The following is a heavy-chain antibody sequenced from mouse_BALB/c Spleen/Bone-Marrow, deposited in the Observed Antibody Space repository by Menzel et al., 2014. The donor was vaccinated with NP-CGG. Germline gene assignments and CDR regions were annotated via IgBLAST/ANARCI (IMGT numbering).Heavy chain of an antibody. J-gene: IGHJ1*01. V-gene: IGHV1-5*01. CDR1: GYSFTSYW. Sequence: EVQLQQPGMVLTRPGAYGKMSCKASGYSFTSYWMHWVKQRPGQGLEWIGAIYLGNSDTTYNQKFKGKAKLTAATSASTAYMDLSSLTNEDSSVYYCTRKWHWCFDVWGAGATAAVSS. D-gene: IGHD1-3*01. CDR2: IYLGNSDT. CDR3: TRKWHWCFDV.